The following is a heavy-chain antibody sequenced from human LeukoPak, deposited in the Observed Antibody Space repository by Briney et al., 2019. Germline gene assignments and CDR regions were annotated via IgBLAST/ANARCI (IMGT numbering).Heavy chain of an antibody. Sequence: GGSLRLSCAASGFTFSSYAMHWVRQAPGKGLEWVAVISYDGSNKYYADSVKGRFTISRDNSKNTLYLQMDNLRAEDTAVYYCARSIAVAEPGQVWGQGTLVTVSS. CDR3: ARSIAVAEPGQV. D-gene: IGHD6-19*01. J-gene: IGHJ4*02. CDR1: GFTFSSYA. V-gene: IGHV3-30*04. CDR2: ISYDGSNK.